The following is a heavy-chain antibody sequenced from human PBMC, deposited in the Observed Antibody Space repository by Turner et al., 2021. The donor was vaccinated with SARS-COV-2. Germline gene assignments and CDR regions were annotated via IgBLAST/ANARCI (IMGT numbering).Heavy chain of an antibody. CDR2: IYYNGST. D-gene: IGHD3-22*01. Sequence: QVQLQESGPGLVKSSETLSLTCTVPGGSISTYYWSWIRQPPGKGLECIGYIYYNGSTNYNPSLKSRVTISVDTSKNQFSLKLSSVTAADTAVYYCARRGAYTSGYPLWGQGTLVTVSS. V-gene: IGHV4-59*08. J-gene: IGHJ4*02. CDR3: ARRGAYTSGYPL. CDR1: GGSISTYY.